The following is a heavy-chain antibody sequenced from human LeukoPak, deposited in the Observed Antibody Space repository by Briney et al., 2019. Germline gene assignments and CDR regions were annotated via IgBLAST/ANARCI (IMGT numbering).Heavy chain of an antibody. CDR3: ARQYCGGDCYSGYYFDY. J-gene: IGHJ4*02. D-gene: IGHD2-21*02. Sequence: SETLSLTCTVSGGSISSYFWSWIRQPPGKGLEWIGYIYYSGSTNYNPSLKSRVTISVDTSKNQFSPKLSSVTAADTAVYYCARQYCGGDCYSGYYFDYWGQGTLVTVSS. V-gene: IGHV4-59*08. CDR1: GGSISSYF. CDR2: IYYSGST.